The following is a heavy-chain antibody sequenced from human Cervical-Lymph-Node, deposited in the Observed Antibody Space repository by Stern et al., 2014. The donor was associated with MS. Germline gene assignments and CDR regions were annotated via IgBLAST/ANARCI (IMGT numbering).Heavy chain of an antibody. Sequence: EVQLVESGAEVKKPGESVKISCKGSGYSFTSYWIGWVRQAPGQGLEWMGIILPGDSDTRYSPSSKGQVTISADKSINTAYRQWSSLKASDTAIYYCARQYSVTTPFDYWGQGTLVTVSS. CDR1: GYSFTSYW. J-gene: IGHJ4*02. CDR2: ILPGDSDT. V-gene: IGHV5-51*01. CDR3: ARQYSVTTPFDY. D-gene: IGHD4-11*01.